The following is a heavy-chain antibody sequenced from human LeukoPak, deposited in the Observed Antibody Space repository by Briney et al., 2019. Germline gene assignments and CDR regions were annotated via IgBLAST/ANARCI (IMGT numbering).Heavy chain of an antibody. CDR1: GFAFSSYA. J-gene: IGHJ4*02. CDR2: ISGSGGST. CDR3: AKDRGGPIAVAGTAPFDY. V-gene: IGHV3-23*01. D-gene: IGHD6-19*01. Sequence: GGSLRLSCAASGFAFSSYAISWVRQAPGKGLEWVSAISGSGGSTYYADSVKGRFTISRDNSKNTLYLQMNSLRAEDTAVYYCAKDRGGPIAVAGTAPFDYWGQGTLVTVSS.